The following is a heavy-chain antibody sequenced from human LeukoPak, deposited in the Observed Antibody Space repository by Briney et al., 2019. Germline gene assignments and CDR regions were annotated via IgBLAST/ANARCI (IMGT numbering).Heavy chain of an antibody. CDR3: ARDGGKAKDPSPPNY. V-gene: IGHV1-69*04. Sequence: GASVKVSCKASGGTFSSYAISWVRQAPGQGLEWMGRIIPILGIANYAQKFQGRVTITADKSTSTAYMELSSLRSEDTAVYYCARDGGKAKDPSPPNYWGQGTLITVSS. CDR1: GGTFSSYA. J-gene: IGHJ4*02. D-gene: IGHD3-3*01. CDR2: IIPILGIA.